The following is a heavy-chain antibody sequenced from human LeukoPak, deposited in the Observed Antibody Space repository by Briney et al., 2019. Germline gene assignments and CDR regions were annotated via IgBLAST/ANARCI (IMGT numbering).Heavy chain of an antibody. CDR2: IKQDGSEQ. V-gene: IGHV3-7*03. J-gene: IGHJ4*02. CDR3: AKELDTMFFDY. CDR1: GFIFSSYW. D-gene: IGHD3-10*02. Sequence: GALRLSCAASGFIFSSYWMTWVRQAPGKGLEWVANIKQDGSEQYYVDSVRGRFTISRDSGRKSVYLQMNSLTTDDTAFYFCAKELDTMFFDYWGQGALVTVSS.